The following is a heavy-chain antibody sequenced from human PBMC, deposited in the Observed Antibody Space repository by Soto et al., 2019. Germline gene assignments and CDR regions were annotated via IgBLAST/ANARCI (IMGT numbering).Heavy chain of an antibody. V-gene: IGHV3-73*01. CDR1: GFTFSGSA. J-gene: IGHJ4*02. Sequence: EVQLVESGGGLVQPGGSLKLSCAASGFTFSGSAMHWVRQASGKGLEWVGRIRSKANSYATAYAASVKGRFTISRDDSKNTAYRQKNSLKTEDTAVYYCTSPDIVVVPAAPSRGIDYWGQGTLVTVSS. CDR2: IRSKANSYAT. D-gene: IGHD2-2*01. CDR3: TSPDIVVVPAAPSRGIDY.